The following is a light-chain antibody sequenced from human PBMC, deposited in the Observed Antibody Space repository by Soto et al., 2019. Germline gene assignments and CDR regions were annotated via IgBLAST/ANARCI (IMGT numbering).Light chain of an antibody. J-gene: IGLJ3*02. CDR1: SGDAGSYNL. CDR2: DDN. CDR3: CLYAGTSTV. Sequence: QSALTQPASVSGSPGQSVTISCTGNSGDAGSYNLVSWYQQHPGKAPKLIIYDDNKRPSGVSNLFSGSRSGNTASLTISGLQAEDEADYYCCLYAGTSTVFGGGTKLTVL. V-gene: IGLV2-23*01.